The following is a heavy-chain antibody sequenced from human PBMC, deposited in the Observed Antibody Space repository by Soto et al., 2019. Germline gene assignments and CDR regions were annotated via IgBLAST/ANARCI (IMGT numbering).Heavy chain of an antibody. Sequence: GESLKISCEGAGYKLGSAWIGWVRRKPGKGLEWMGIIKPGTSDIRYSPSFRGQVAISADEAANTAFLQWSSLKTSDTAIYYCARQISFVCDSWGQGTLVTVSS. CDR1: GYKLGSAW. D-gene: IGHD3-16*01. J-gene: IGHJ4*02. CDR3: ARQISFVCDS. CDR2: IKPGTSDI. V-gene: IGHV5-51*01.